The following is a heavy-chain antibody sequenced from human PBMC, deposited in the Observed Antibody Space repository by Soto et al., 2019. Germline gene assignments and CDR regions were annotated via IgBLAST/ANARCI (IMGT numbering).Heavy chain of an antibody. CDR2: IRSKPNNYAT. CDR3: TSLSYSRGWYD. Sequence: EVQLVESGGGLVQPGGSLKLSYAASGFTFSESAVHWVRQASGKGLEWVGRIRSKPNNYATAYGASVKGRFTIPRDDSKSTAYLQMNSLKTEDTAVYFCTSLSYSRGWYDRGQGTLVTVSS. J-gene: IGHJ4*02. CDR1: GFTFSESA. V-gene: IGHV3-73*01. D-gene: IGHD6-19*01.